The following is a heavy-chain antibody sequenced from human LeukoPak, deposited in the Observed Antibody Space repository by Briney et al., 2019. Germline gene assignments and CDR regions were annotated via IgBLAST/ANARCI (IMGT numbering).Heavy chain of an antibody. V-gene: IGHV3-7*04. CDR1: GFTFSSYR. J-gene: IGHJ4*02. CDR3: ARVYDSSGYTNRPVFDY. D-gene: IGHD3-22*01. CDR2: IKQDGSEK. Sequence: GGSLRLSCAASGFTFSSYRMSWVRQAPGKGLEWVANIKQDGSEKYYVDSVKGRFTISRDNAKNSLYLQMNSLRAEDTAVYYCARVYDSSGYTNRPVFDYWGQGTLVTVSS.